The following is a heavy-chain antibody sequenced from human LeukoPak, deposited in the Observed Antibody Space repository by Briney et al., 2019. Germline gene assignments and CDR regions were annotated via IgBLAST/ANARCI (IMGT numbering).Heavy chain of an antibody. D-gene: IGHD1-1*01. J-gene: IGHJ5*02. V-gene: IGHV4-4*07. CDR2: IYITGNT. CDR3: ARHGTSGTNLNWLDP. CDR1: GGSISSYY. Sequence: SETLSLTCTVSGGSISSYYWSWIRQPAGKGLEWIGRIYITGNTNYNPSLKSRITMSVDTSKNQISLKLISMTAADTAVYYCARHGTSGTNLNWLDPWGQGTLVTVSS.